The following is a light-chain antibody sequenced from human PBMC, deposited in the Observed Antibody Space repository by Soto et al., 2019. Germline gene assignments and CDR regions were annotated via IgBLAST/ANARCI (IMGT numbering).Light chain of an antibody. CDR3: QQSYSTH. CDR2: EAS. CDR1: QSISIY. J-gene: IGKJ5*01. V-gene: IGKV1-39*01. Sequence: DLQMTQSPSSLSASVGDRVTITCRASQSISIYLNWYQQKPGKAPKLLIYEASSLQSGVPSRFSGSGSGTDFTLTISSLQPEDFAVYYCQQSYSTHFGQGTRLEIK.